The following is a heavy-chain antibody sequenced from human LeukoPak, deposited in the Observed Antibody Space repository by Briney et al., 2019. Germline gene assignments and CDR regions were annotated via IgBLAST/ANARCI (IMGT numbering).Heavy chain of an antibody. Sequence: PSETLSLTCTVSGGSISSGGYYWRWIRQHPGKGLEWIGYIYYSGSTYYNPSLKSRVTISVDTSKNQFSLKLSSVTAADTAVYYCARSKLERPRNWFDPWGQGTLVTVSS. D-gene: IGHD1-1*01. V-gene: IGHV4-31*03. CDR2: IYYSGST. J-gene: IGHJ5*02. CDR1: GGSISSGGYY. CDR3: ARSKLERPRNWFDP.